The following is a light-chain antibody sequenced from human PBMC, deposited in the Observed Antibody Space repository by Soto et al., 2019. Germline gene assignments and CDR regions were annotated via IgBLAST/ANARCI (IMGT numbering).Light chain of an antibody. CDR2: GNS. CDR3: QACEGSRIGSV. V-gene: IGLV1-40*01. J-gene: IGLJ2*01. Sequence: QSVLTQPPSVSGAPGQRVTISCTGSSSNIGAGYDVHWYQQLPGTAPKLLIYGNSNRPSGVPDRFSGSKSGTSASLAITGLAAEDECDYYCQACEGSRIGSVFGGGTTLTVL. CDR1: SSNIGAGYD.